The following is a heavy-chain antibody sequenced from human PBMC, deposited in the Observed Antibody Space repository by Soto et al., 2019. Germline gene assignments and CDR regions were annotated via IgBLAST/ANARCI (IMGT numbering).Heavy chain of an antibody. CDR2: ISGGDGST. D-gene: IGHD3-10*01. Sequence: EVQLLESGGGLVQPGGSLRLSCAASGFTFGHFAMTWVRLAPGKGLEWVSTISGGDGSTYYADSVKGRFTISRDNSKNTLYLQMNSLRAEDTAVYYCAKKYHYGSGSYLYYFDYWGQGTLVTVSS. CDR1: GFTFGHFA. J-gene: IGHJ4*02. V-gene: IGHV3-23*01. CDR3: AKKYHYGSGSYLYYFDY.